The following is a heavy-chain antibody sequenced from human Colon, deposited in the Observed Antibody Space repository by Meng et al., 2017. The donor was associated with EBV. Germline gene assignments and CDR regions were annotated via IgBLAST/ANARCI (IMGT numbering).Heavy chain of an antibody. V-gene: IGHV4-4*02. J-gene: IGHJ4*02. CDR3: ARWAFIDSYGFDH. CDR2: IYHYGGT. D-gene: IGHD5-18*01. Sequence: QLLLHESAPGRVKPSGTRSLTCAGPGGSITERNSWSWVRQPPGKGLEWIGEIYHYGGTNYNPSLKSRVTISVDKSKNQISLKLTSVTAADTAVYYCARWAFIDSYGFDHWGQGTLVTVSS. CDR1: GGSITERNS.